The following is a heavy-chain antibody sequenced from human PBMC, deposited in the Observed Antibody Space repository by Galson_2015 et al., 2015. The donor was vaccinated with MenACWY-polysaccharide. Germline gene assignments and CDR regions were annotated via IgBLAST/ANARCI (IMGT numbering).Heavy chain of an antibody. D-gene: IGHD1-1*01. V-gene: IGHV4-4*07. CDR1: HDSISSSY. J-gene: IGHJ2*01. CDR3: ARRSLDNWYFDL. Sequence: ETLSLTCTVSHDSISSSYWSWIRQSADPGLEYIGRIHATGSTAYNPSFRSRVAMSVDLPRNKFSLRLASVTASDTAIYYCARRSLDNWYFDLWGRGTLVIVSS. CDR2: IHATGST.